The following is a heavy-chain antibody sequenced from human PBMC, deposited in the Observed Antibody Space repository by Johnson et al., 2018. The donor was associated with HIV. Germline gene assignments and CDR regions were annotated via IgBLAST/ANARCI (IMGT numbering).Heavy chain of an antibody. CDR2: ISSSGSSV. CDR3: AREATPWGGAYVGYAFDL. CDR1: GFTFSAYY. Sequence: QVQLVESGGGLVKPGGSLRLSCAASGFTFSAYYMSWIRQAPGKGLACLASISSSGSSVFYTDSVKGRFPISRDNTKNSLHLQMNSLRAEDTAVYYCAREATPWGGAYVGYAFDLWGQGTMVAVSS. V-gene: IGHV3-11*04. J-gene: IGHJ3*01. D-gene: IGHD4-17*01.